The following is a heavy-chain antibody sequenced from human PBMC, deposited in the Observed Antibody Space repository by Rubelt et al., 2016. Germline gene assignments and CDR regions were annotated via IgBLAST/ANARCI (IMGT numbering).Heavy chain of an antibody. J-gene: IGHJ2*01. V-gene: IGHV1-3*01. CDR1: GYTFTSYA. CDR3: AISTYYYDSSGYYPYWYFDL. Sequence: QVQLVQSGAEVKKPGASVKVSCKASGYTFTSYAMHWVRQAPGQRLEWMGWVNAGNGNTKYSQKFQGRVTSSRDTSASTAYMDLSSLRSEDTAVYYCAISTYYYDSSGYYPYWYFDLWGRGTLVTVSS. CDR2: VNAGNGNT. D-gene: IGHD3-22*01.